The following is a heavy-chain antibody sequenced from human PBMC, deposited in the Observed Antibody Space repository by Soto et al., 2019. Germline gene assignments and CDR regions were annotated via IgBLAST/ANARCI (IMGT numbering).Heavy chain of an antibody. CDR3: VRESYSVSSGYYALAY. CDR1: GGSISSNYW. Sequence: QVQLQESGPGLVKPSGTLSLTCAVSGGSISSNYWWSWVRHPPGKGLERIGEIHHSGSTNYNPSVQNLVTISAAYSQKQFSLKLSAATAADTAVYSCVRESYSVSSGYYALAYWGQGTLLTVSS. CDR2: IHHSGST. J-gene: IGHJ4*02. V-gene: IGHV4-4*02. D-gene: IGHD3-22*01.